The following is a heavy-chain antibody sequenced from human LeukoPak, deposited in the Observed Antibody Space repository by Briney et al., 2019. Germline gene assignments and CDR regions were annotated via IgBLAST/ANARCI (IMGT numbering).Heavy chain of an antibody. V-gene: IGHV4-34*01. CDR2: INHSGST. CDR1: GGSFSGYY. CDR3: ATYVGYCSSTSCYVPIWDYYYMDV. J-gene: IGHJ6*03. D-gene: IGHD2-2*01. Sequence: PETLSLTCAVYGGSFSGYYWSWIRQPPGKGLEWIREINHSGSTNYNPSLKSRVTISVDTSKNQFSLKLSSVTAADTAVYYCATYVGYCSSTSCYVPIWDYYYMDVWGKGTTVTVSS.